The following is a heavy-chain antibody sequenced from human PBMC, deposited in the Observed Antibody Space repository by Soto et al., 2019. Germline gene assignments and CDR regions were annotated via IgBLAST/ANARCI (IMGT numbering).Heavy chain of an antibody. CDR1: GVTLSSYS. CDR3: AKDPLEIHLWPKNYFDS. J-gene: IGHJ4*02. D-gene: IGHD5-18*01. V-gene: IGHV3-23*01. Sequence: PXGSLILSCSAAGVTLSSYSMSWVRQAPGSGLDWVSAIMGSGGSTYYADSVKGRFTISRENSKNALYLQMNSLRAEDTAVYYCAKDPLEIHLWPKNYFDSWGQGTLVTVSS. CDR2: IMGSGGST.